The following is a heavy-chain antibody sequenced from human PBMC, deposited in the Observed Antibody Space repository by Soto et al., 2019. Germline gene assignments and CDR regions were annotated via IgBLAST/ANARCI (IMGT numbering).Heavy chain of an antibody. Sequence: PSETLSLTCAVYGGSFSGYYWSWIRQPPGKGLEWIGEINHSGSTNYNPSLKSRVTISVDTSKNQFSLKLSSVTAADTAVYYCARYCTNGVCSGDAFDIWGQGTMVTVS. D-gene: IGHD2-8*01. V-gene: IGHV4-34*01. CDR3: ARYCTNGVCSGDAFDI. J-gene: IGHJ3*02. CDR2: INHSGST. CDR1: GGSFSGYY.